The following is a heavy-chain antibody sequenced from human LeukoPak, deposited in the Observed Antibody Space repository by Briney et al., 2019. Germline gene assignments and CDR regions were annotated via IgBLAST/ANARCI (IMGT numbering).Heavy chain of an antibody. V-gene: IGHV1-18*04. CDR2: TLGYQGST. J-gene: IGHJ4*02. CDR1: GSTFTNYS. D-gene: IGHD5-24*01. CDR3: ARSDLGTITGGTFNY. Sequence: AAGNLSFKSSGSTFTNYSITRERHAPGQGLEWMCWTLGYQGSTKYGQNFEGRVTMTIDTPTSTANMDLRSLRSDDTAIYFWARSDLGTITGGTFNYWGQGTLVAVS.